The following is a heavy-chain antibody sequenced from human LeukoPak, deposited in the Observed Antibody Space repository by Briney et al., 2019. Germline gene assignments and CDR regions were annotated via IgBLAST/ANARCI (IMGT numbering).Heavy chain of an antibody. D-gene: IGHD3-9*01. Sequence: SGGSLRLSCAASGFTFSSYSMNWVRQAPGKGLEWVSSISSSSSYIYYADSVKGRFTISRDNAKNSLYLQMNSLRAEDTALYYCAKGGRYFDWLIDYWGQGTLVTVSS. CDR2: ISSSSSYI. J-gene: IGHJ4*02. V-gene: IGHV3-21*04. CDR3: AKGGRYFDWLIDY. CDR1: GFTFSSYS.